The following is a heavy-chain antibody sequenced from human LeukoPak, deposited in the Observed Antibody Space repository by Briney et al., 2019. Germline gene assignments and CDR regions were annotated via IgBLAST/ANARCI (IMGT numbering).Heavy chain of an antibody. Sequence: GGSLRLSCAASGFTFSSYGMHWVRQAPGKGLEWVAVIWYDGSNKYYADSVKGRFTISRVNSKNTLYLQMNSLRAEDTAVYYCARAMVRGVIISSMDVWGKGTTVTVSS. D-gene: IGHD3-10*01. CDR2: IWYDGSNK. V-gene: IGHV3-33*01. CDR1: GFTFSSYG. CDR3: ARAMVRGVIISSMDV. J-gene: IGHJ6*03.